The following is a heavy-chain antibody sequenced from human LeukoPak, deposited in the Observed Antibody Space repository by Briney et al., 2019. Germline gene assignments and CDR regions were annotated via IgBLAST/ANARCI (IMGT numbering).Heavy chain of an antibody. Sequence: SETLSLTCTVSGGSISSGSFYWSWVRQPPGKGLEWIGTIYHSGATYYNPSLKSRVTISVDTSKNQFSLKLSSVTAADTAVYYCARPSGATESWGQGTLVTVSS. J-gene: IGHJ5*02. CDR3: ARPSGATES. V-gene: IGHV4-39*07. CDR1: GGSISSGSFY. D-gene: IGHD2-15*01. CDR2: IYHSGAT.